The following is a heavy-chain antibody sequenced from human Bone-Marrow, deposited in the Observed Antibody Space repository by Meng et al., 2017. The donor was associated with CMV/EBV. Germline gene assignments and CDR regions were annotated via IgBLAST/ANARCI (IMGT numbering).Heavy chain of an antibody. Sequence: GESLKISCKGSGYSFTSYWIGWVRQMPGKGLEWMGIIYPGDSETRYSTSSQGQVTISADKSISTAYLQWSSRKASDTAIYYGASSPSSSSPTDDWGQGTPVTVSS. CDR1: GYSFTSYW. CDR2: IYPGDSET. V-gene: IGHV5-51*01. D-gene: IGHD6-13*01. J-gene: IGHJ4*02. CDR3: ASSPSSSSPTDD.